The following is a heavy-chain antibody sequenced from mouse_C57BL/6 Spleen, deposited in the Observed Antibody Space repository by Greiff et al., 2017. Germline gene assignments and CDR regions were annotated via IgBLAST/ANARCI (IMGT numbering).Heavy chain of an antibody. CDR3: ARSTGLHPYAMDC. D-gene: IGHD2-2*01. J-gene: IGHJ4*01. CDR2: IHPNSGST. CDR1: GYTFTIYW. Sequence: QVQLQQPGAELVKPGASVKLSCKASGYTFTIYWMHWVKQRPGQGLEWIGMIHPNSGSTNYNEKFKSKATLTVDKSSSTAYMQLSSLTSEDSAVYYCARSTGLHPYAMDCWGQGHPVTDS. V-gene: IGHV1-64*01.